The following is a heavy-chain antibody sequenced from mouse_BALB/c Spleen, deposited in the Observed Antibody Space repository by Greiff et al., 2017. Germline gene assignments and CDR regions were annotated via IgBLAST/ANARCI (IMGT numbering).Heavy chain of an antibody. Sequence: QVQLKESGAELMKPGASVKISCKATGYTFSSYWIEWVKQRPGHGLEWIGEILPGSGSTNYNEKFKGKATFTADTSSNTAYMQLSSLTSEDSAVYYCARGSYGNYPFAYWGQGTLVTVSA. J-gene: IGHJ3*01. D-gene: IGHD2-1*01. CDR3: ARGSYGNYPFAY. V-gene: IGHV1-9*01. CDR2: ILPGSGST. CDR1: GYTFSSYW.